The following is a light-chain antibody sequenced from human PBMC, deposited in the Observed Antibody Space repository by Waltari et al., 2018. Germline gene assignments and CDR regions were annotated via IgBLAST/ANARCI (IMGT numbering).Light chain of an antibody. Sequence: DIQMTQSPSSLSASVGDRVTITCRSSQSISSYLNLYQQKPGKAPKLLINAASSLQSGVPSRFSGSGSGTDFTLTISSLQPEDFATYYCQQSYSTPRTFGQGTKVEIK. CDR1: QSISSY. V-gene: IGKV1-39*01. CDR2: AAS. J-gene: IGKJ1*01. CDR3: QQSYSTPRT.